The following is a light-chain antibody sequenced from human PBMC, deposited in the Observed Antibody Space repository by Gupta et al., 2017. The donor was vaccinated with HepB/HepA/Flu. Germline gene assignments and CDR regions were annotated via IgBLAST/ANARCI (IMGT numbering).Light chain of an antibody. CDR1: QTISTW. CDR2: KAS. J-gene: IGKJ1*01. CDR3: QQYNHYRT. Sequence: DIQMTQSPSTLSASVGDRVTITCRASQTISTWLAWYQQKPGKAPKLLIYKASSLHSGVPSRFSGSGSGTEFTLTISSLQPDDFATYFCQQYNHYRTFGQGTKVEIK. V-gene: IGKV1-5*03.